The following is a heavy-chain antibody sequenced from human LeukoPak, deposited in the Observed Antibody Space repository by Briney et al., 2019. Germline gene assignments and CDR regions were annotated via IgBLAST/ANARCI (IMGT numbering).Heavy chain of an antibody. J-gene: IGHJ4*02. V-gene: IGHV4-34*01. D-gene: IGHD6-13*01. CDR2: INHSGTT. CDR3: ARDPCSRSSCPLRY. Sequence: SETLSLTCGVSGGSFSGYYCNWIRETSGKGLEWIGEINHSGTTNFDPSLRGRVAISVDRSNNQCSLRLTSVTAADTAVYYCARDPCSRSSCPLRYWGQGTQVTVSS. CDR1: GGSFSGYY.